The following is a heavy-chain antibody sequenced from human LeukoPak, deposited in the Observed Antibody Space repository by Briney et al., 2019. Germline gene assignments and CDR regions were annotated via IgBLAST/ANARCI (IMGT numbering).Heavy chain of an antibody. CDR2: IYYDGSNQ. J-gene: IGHJ4*02. Sequence: PGGSLRLSCAASGFTFSNSGMHWVRQAPGKGLEWVAIIYYDGSNQFYADSVKGRFTVSRDNSKNTLFLQMNSLRAEDTAVYYCARDRCLHYFDYWGQGTLVTVSS. CDR3: ARDRCLHYFDY. D-gene: IGHD5/OR15-5a*01. V-gene: IGHV3-33*01. CDR1: GFTFSNSG.